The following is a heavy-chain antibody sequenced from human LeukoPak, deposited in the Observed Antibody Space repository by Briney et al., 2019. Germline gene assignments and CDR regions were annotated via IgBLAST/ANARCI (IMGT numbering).Heavy chain of an antibody. Sequence: SVKVSRKASGGTFSSYAISWVRQAPGQGLEWMGGIIPIFGTANYAQKFQGRVTITADKSTSTAYMELSSLRSEDTAVYYCAREVDTAMGYYFDYWGQGTLVTVSS. D-gene: IGHD5-18*01. CDR3: AREVDTAMGYYFDY. CDR2: IIPIFGTA. J-gene: IGHJ4*02. V-gene: IGHV1-69*06. CDR1: GGTFSSYA.